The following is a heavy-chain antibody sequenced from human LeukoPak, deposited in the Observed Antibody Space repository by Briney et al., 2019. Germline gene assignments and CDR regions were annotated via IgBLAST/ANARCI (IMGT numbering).Heavy chain of an antibody. D-gene: IGHD5-18*01. CDR1: GGSISSSSYY. CDR2: IYYSGST. J-gene: IGHJ5*02. CDR3: ARGIKLSGGATTHFGFDP. V-gene: IGHV4-39*07. Sequence: SETLSLTCTVSGGSISSSSYYWGWIRQPPGKGLEWIGSIYYSGSTYYNPSLKSRVTISVDTSKNQFSLKLSSVTAADTAVYYCARGIKLSGGATTHFGFDPWGQGTLVTVSS.